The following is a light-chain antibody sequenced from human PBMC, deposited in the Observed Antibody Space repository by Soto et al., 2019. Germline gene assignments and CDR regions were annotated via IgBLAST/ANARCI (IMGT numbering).Light chain of an antibody. J-gene: IGKJ1*01. Sequence: DIQMTQSPSSLSAFVGDRVTITCRASQGISNYLAWYQQKPGKVPKLLIYAASTLQSGVPSRFSGSGSGPDFTLTIRSLKPQDGGSCYCQSLNIHPPTFGLGTTVAI. CDR2: AAS. CDR1: QGISNY. CDR3: QSLNIHPPT. V-gene: IGKV1-27*01.